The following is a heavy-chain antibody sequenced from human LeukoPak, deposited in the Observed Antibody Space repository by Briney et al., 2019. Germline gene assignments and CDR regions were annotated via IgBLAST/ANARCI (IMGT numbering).Heavy chain of an antibody. CDR2: INSDGSST. J-gene: IGHJ4*02. Sequence: GGSLRLSCAASGFTFSSYWMHWVRQAPGKGLVWVSRINSDGSSTSYADSVKGRFTISRDNAKNTLYLQMNSLRAEDTAVYYCARVRPPVLLWFGEHFDYWGQGTLVTVSS. CDR3: ARVRPPVLLWFGEHFDY. V-gene: IGHV3-74*01. CDR1: GFTFSSYW. D-gene: IGHD3-10*01.